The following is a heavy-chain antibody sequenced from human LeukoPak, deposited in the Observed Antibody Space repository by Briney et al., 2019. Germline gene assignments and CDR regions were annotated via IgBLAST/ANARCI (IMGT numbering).Heavy chain of an antibody. CDR2: ISGSGGNT. CDR3: AKGYDSSGYYFNYFDY. J-gene: IGHJ4*02. CDR1: GFTFSSYA. D-gene: IGHD3-22*01. V-gene: IGHV3-23*01. Sequence: PGGSLRLSCAASGFTFSSYAMSWVRQAPGKGLEWVSAISGSGGNTYYADSVKGRFTISRDNSKNTLYLRMNSLRAEDTAVYYCAKGYDSSGYYFNYFDYWGQGTLVTVSS.